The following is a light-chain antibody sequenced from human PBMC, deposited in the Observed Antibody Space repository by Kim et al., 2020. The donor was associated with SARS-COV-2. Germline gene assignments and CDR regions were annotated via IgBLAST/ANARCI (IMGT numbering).Light chain of an antibody. CDR2: WAS. J-gene: IGKJ1*01. Sequence: DIVMTQSPDSLAVSLGERATINCKSSQSVLYSSNNKNYLAWYQQKPGQPPKLLIYWASTRESGVPDRFSGSGSGTDFTLTISSLQAEGVAVYYCKQYYSTPLTFGQGTKVDIK. CDR1: QSVLYSSNNKNY. V-gene: IGKV4-1*01. CDR3: KQYYSTPLT.